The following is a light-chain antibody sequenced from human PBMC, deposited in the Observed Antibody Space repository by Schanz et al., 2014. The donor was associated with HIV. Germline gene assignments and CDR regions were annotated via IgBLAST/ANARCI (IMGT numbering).Light chain of an antibody. CDR3: ATWDDSLDGWV. Sequence: QSVLTQPPSLSGAPGQWVTVSCSGGSSNIGAGFDVPWYQQLPGTAPKLLIYGDNSRPSGVPDRFSGSQSGTSASLAISGLQSEDEADFYCATWDDSLDGWVFGGGTKLTVL. J-gene: IGLJ3*02. CDR2: GDN. V-gene: IGLV1-40*01. CDR1: SSNIGAGFD.